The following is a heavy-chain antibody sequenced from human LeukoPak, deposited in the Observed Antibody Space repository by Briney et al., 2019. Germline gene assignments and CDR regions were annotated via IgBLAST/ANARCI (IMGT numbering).Heavy chain of an antibody. CDR3: AGEGPSPVVPVIHWFDP. Sequence: GGSLRLSCVASGFIFRNYAIHWARLAPGKGLEWVGVSSYYGSDSYYAHSVQGRFIVSRVNSKNTLSLQMSSLRPEDTAVYYCAGEGPSPVVPVIHWFDPWGQGTLVSVSS. CDR1: GFIFRNYA. D-gene: IGHD2-2*01. J-gene: IGHJ5*02. CDR2: SSYYGSDS. V-gene: IGHV3-30-3*01.